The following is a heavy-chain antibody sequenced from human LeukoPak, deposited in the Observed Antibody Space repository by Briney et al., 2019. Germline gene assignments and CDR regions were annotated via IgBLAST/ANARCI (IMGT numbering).Heavy chain of an antibody. J-gene: IGHJ4*02. CDR2: ISSSSSTI. CDR3: ARLHPAAIGSVDY. Sequence: GGSLRLSCAASGFTFSSYSMNWVRQAPGKGLEWVSYISSSSSTIYYADSVKGRFTISRDSARNSLYLQMNSLRAEDTAVYFCARLHPAAIGSVDYWGQGTLVTVSS. D-gene: IGHD2-2*01. CDR1: GFTFSSYS. V-gene: IGHV3-48*04.